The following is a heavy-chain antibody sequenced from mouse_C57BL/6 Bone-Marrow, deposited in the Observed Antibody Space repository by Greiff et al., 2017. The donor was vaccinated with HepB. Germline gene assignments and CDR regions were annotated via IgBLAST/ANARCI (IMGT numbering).Heavy chain of an antibody. Sequence: EVKLVESEGGLVQPGSSMKLSCTASGFTFSDYYMAWVRQVPEKGLEWVANINYDGSSTYYLDSLKSRFIISRDNAKNILYLQMSSLKSEDTATYYCARTLYYYASSPCYFDVWGTETTVTVS. J-gene: IGHJ1*03. CDR1: GFTFSDYY. CDR3: ARTLYYYASSPCYFDV. V-gene: IGHV5-16*01. CDR2: INYDGSST. D-gene: IGHD1-1*01.